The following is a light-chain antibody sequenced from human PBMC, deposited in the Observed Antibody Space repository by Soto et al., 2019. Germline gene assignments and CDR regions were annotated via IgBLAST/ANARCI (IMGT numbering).Light chain of an antibody. CDR1: QSVSSSY. V-gene: IGKV3-20*01. J-gene: IGKJ1*01. CDR2: GAS. CDR3: QQYGSSPT. Sequence: EIVLTQPPGTLSLSPGERATLSCRASQSVSSSYLAWYQQKPGQAPRLLIYGASSRATGIPDRFSGSGSGTDFTLTISRLEPEDVAVYYCQQYGSSPTFGQGSKVDI.